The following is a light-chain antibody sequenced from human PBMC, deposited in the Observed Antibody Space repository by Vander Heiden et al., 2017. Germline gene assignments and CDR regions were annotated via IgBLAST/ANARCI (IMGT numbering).Light chain of an antibody. V-gene: IGKV1-5*01. CDR3: QQHNSYSRT. Sequence: DIQITQTPSTLSASVGDRVTITCRASQSISGWLASYQKKPRFSGSGSGTEFTLTISSLQPDDFATYYCQQHNSYSRTFGQGTKVEIK. J-gene: IGKJ1*01. CDR1: QSISGW.